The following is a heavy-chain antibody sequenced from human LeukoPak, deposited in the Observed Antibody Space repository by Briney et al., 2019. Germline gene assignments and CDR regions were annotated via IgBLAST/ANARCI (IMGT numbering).Heavy chain of an antibody. CDR1: GFIFRNHW. CDR2: IKQDGNEK. Sequence: GGSLRLSCAASGFIFRNHWMSWVRQVPGRGLEWVAHIKQDGNEKHYVDSVEGRFTLSRDDSKNSLYLQMNSLRVDDSAVYYCARGPNYGDRVDYFDYWGQGTLVNVSS. D-gene: IGHD4-17*01. J-gene: IGHJ4*02. CDR3: ARGPNYGDRVDYFDY. V-gene: IGHV3-7*01.